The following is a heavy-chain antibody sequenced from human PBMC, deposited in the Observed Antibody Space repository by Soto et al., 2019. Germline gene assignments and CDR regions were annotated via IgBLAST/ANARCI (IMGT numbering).Heavy chain of an antibody. CDR2: ISSSTSHT. J-gene: IGHJ4*02. Sequence: QVQLVESGGGLVKPGGSLRLSCAVSGFTFSDYYMTWIRQAPGTGLEWVSYISSSTSHTNYADSVKGRVTISRDNAKNSLFMQMNSLRAEDTAVYYCARGRGAAADYFDFWGQGTLVTVSS. CDR3: ARGRGAAADYFDF. D-gene: IGHD6-13*01. CDR1: GFTFSDYY. V-gene: IGHV3-11*05.